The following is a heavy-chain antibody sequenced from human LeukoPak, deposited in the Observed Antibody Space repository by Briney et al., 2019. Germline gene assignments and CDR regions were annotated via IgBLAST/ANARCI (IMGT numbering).Heavy chain of an antibody. CDR3: GRVRGEEN. CDR1: GFTFGDHY. D-gene: IGHD3-10*01. Sequence: PGGSLRLSCATSGFTFGDHYMDWVRQAPGKGLEWVGRIRNKANSYTTDYAASVKGRFTISRDDSMNSLYLQMNSLKTEDTAVYYCGRVRGEENWGQGTLVTVSS. J-gene: IGHJ4*02. V-gene: IGHV3-72*01. CDR2: IRNKANSYTT.